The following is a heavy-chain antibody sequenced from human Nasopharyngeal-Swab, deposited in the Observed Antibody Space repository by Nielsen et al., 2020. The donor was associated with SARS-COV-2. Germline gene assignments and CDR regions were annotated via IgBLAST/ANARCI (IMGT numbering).Heavy chain of an antibody. J-gene: IGHJ3*02. D-gene: IGHD2-2*01. V-gene: IGHV3-21*01. CDR2: ISSSSSYI. CDR3: ARDLGGSVPAAMGAFDI. Sequence: VRQAPGKGLEWVSSISSSSSYIYYADSVKGRFTISRDNAKNSLYLQMNSLRAEDTAVYYCARDLGGSVPAAMGAFDIWGQGTMVTVSS.